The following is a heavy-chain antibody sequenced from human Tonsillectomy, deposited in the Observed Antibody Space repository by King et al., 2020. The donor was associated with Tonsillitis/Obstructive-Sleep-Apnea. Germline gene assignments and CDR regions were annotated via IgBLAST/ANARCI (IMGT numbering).Heavy chain of an antibody. V-gene: IGHV4-34*01. CDR3: ARGLTVTRSTDY. CDR2: INHIGST. CDR1: GGSFSGYY. J-gene: IGHJ4*02. D-gene: IGHD4-17*01. Sequence: VQLQQWGAGLLKASETLSLTCAVYGGSFSGYYWSWIRQPPGKGLEWSGEINHIGSTNYTPSLKSRVTISVDTSTNQFYLKLTSVTAADTAVYYCARGLTVTRSTDYWGQGTLVTVSS.